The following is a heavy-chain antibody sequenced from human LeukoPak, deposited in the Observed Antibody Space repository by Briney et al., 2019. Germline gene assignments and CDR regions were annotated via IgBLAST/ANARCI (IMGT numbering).Heavy chain of an antibody. Sequence: ASVKVSCKASGYTFTSYDINWVRQATGQGLEWMGWMNPNSGNTGYAQKFQGRVTITRNTSIGTAYMELSSLRSEDTAVYYCAGRTVLIGVAGSDAFDIWGQGTMVTVSS. CDR3: AGRTVLIGVAGSDAFDI. CDR2: MNPNSGNT. D-gene: IGHD3-3*01. J-gene: IGHJ3*02. CDR1: GYTFTSYD. V-gene: IGHV1-8*03.